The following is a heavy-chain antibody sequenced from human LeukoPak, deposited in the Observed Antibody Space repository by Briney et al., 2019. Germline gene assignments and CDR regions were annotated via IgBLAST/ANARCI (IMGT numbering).Heavy chain of an antibody. V-gene: IGHV4-59*01. D-gene: IGHD1-26*01. CDR2: IFYSGST. Sequence: PSETLSLTCIVSGGSITSYYWIWIRQPPGKGLEWIGYIFYSGSTNYNPSLKSRVTISVDTSKNQFSLKLSSVTAADTAVYYCARGEWDLLFDYWGQGTLVTVSS. CDR1: GGSITSYY. J-gene: IGHJ4*02. CDR3: ARGEWDLLFDY.